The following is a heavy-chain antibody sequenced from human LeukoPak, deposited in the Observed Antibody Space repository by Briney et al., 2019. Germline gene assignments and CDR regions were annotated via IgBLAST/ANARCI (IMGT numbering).Heavy chain of an antibody. J-gene: IGHJ4*02. CDR2: ISGSGGST. CDR1: GFTFSSYA. Sequence: GGSLRLSCAASGFTFSSYAMHWVRQAPGKGLEWVSAISGSGGSTYYADSVKGRFTISRDNSKNTLCLQMNSLRAEDTAVYYCAKDGAREPFDYWGQGTLVTVSS. D-gene: IGHD1-26*01. CDR3: AKDGAREPFDY. V-gene: IGHV3-23*01.